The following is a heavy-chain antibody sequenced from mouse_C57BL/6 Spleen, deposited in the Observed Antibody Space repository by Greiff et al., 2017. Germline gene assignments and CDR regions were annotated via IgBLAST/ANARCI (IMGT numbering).Heavy chain of an antibody. V-gene: IGHV2-2*01. J-gene: IGHJ3*01. Sequence: VNVVESGPGLVQPSQSLSITCTVSGFSLTSYGVHWVRQSPGKGLEWLGVIWSGGSTNYNAAFISRLSISRDNSKSQVFFKMNSLKADDTAIYYCARKNYCSSDSVFAYWGQGTLVTVSA. CDR1: GFSLTSYG. CDR3: ARKNYCSSDSVFAY. CDR2: IWSGGST. D-gene: IGHD1-1*01.